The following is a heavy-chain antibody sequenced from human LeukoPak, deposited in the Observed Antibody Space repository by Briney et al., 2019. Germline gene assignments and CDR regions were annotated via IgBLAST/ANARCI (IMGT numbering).Heavy chain of an antibody. V-gene: IGHV4-61*02. CDR2: IHISGST. CDR3: ARADRSGYFGNVVAFDI. Sequence: SQTLSLTCTVSGGSINSGSYSWTWIRQPAGKGLEWIGRIHISGSTDYTPSLKSRVTISVDTSKNQFSLRLSSVTAADTAVYYCARADRSGYFGNVVAFDIWGQGTMVTVSS. D-gene: IGHD3-22*01. J-gene: IGHJ3*02. CDR1: GGSINSGSYS.